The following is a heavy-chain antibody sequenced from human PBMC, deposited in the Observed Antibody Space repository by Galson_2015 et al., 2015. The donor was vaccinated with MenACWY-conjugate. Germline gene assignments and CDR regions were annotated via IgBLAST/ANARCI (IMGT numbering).Heavy chain of an antibody. CDR3: VRQRTYSGSYGAYYFYAMDV. Sequence: QSGAEVKKPGESLKISCKGSGNSFNGYWIAWVRQMPGKGLECMGIIYPGDSDTRYSPSFQGQVTISADKSISTAYLQWSSLKASDTAIYYCVRQRTYSGSYGAYYFYAMDVWGQGTTVTVSS. CDR2: IYPGDSDT. V-gene: IGHV5-51*01. D-gene: IGHD1-26*01. J-gene: IGHJ6*02. CDR1: GNSFNGYW.